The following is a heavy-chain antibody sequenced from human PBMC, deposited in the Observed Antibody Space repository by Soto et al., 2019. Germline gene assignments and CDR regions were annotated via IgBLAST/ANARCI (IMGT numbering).Heavy chain of an antibody. CDR1: GGSIISYY. Sequence: SETLSLTCTVSGGSIISYYWSWIRQPPGKGLEWIGYIYYSGSTNYNPSLKSRVTISVDTSKNQFSLKLSSVTAADTAVYYCARGGMDRGSHYYYVMDVWGQGTTVTVSS. J-gene: IGHJ6*02. CDR2: IYYSGST. CDR3: ARGGMDRGSHYYYVMDV. D-gene: IGHD3-10*01. V-gene: IGHV4-59*01.